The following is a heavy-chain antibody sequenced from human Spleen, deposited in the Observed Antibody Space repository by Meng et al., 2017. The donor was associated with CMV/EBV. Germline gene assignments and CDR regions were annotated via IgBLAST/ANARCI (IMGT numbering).Heavy chain of an antibody. D-gene: IGHD1-26*01. V-gene: IGHV3-74*01. Sequence: GGSLRLSCAASGFTFSGYWMHWVRQVPGKGLVWLSRVYSDGTTTNYADSVKGRFTISRENAKNTLYLQMNSLRADDTAVYYCAKNRIGAYHYYYYYYGMDVWGQGTTVTVSS. J-gene: IGHJ6*02. CDR1: GFTFSGYW. CDR2: VYSDGTTT. CDR3: AKNRIGAYHYYYYYYGMDV.